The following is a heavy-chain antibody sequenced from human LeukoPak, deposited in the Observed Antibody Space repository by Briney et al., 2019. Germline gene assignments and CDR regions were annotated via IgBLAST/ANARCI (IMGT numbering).Heavy chain of an antibody. CDR2: INPNSGGT. J-gene: IGHJ4*02. D-gene: IGHD3-22*01. Sequence: ASVKVSCKASGYTFTGHYMNWVRQAPGQGLEWMGWINPNSGGTNYAQKFQGRVTMTRDTSISTAYMELSSLRSDDTAVYYCARVEYHYDGSGYYDYWGQGTLVTVSS. V-gene: IGHV1-2*02. CDR1: GYTFTGHY. CDR3: ARVEYHYDGSGYYDY.